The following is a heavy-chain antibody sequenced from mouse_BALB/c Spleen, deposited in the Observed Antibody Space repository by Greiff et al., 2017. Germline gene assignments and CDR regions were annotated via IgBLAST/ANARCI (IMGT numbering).Heavy chain of an antibody. Sequence: EVKLMESGGGLVKPGGSLKLSCAASGFTFSSYAMSWVRQTPEKRLEWVASISSGGSTYYPDSVKGRFTISRDNARNILYLQMSSLRSEDTAMYYCARDGDYAPFAYWGQGTLVTVSA. CDR2: ISSGGST. V-gene: IGHV5-6-5*01. J-gene: IGHJ3*01. CDR1: GFTFSSYA. CDR3: ARDGDYAPFAY. D-gene: IGHD2-13*01.